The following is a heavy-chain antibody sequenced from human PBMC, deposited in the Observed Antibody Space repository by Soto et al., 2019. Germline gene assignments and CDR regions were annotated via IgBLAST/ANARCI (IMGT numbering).Heavy chain of an antibody. CDR1: GGTFSSYA. Sequence: SVKVSCKASGGTFSSYAISWVRQAPGQGLEWMGGIIPIFGTANYAQKFQGRVTITADKSTGTAYMELSSLRSEDTAVYYCARGYCSGGSCYWPYYYGMDVWGQGTTVTVSS. CDR2: IIPIFGTA. CDR3: ARGYCSGGSCYWPYYYGMDV. D-gene: IGHD2-15*01. V-gene: IGHV1-69*06. J-gene: IGHJ6*02.